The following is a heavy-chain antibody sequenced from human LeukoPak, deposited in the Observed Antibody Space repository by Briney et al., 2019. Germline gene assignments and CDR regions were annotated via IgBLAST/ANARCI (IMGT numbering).Heavy chain of an antibody. V-gene: IGHV3-20*04. CDR2: INWNGGST. Sequence: PGGSLRLSCAASGFTFDDYGMSWVRQAPGKGLEWVSGINWNGGSTGYADSVKGRFTISRDNAKNSLYLQMNSLRAEDTALYYCARKQYYYGSGSYLEIYYYYMDVWGKGTTVTVSS. D-gene: IGHD3-10*01. CDR3: ARKQYYYGSGSYLEIYYYYMDV. CDR1: GFTFDDYG. J-gene: IGHJ6*03.